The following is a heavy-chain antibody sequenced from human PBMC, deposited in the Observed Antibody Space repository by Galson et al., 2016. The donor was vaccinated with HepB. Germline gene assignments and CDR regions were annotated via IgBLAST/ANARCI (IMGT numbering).Heavy chain of an antibody. D-gene: IGHD2/OR15-2a*01. Sequence: SVKVSCKASGYPFINYGFSWVRQAPGQGLEWMGWISGYNVNTDYAQKFQGRVTMTTDTSTSTAYMELTNLRSDDTAVYYCARDWRWLEYYCYSAMDVWGQGTTVTVSS. CDR3: ARDWRWLEYYCYSAMDV. V-gene: IGHV1-18*01. CDR1: GYPFINYG. CDR2: ISGYNVNT. J-gene: IGHJ6*02.